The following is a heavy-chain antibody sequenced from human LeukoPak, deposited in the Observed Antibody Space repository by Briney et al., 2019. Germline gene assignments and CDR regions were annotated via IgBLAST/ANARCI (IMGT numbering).Heavy chain of an antibody. CDR3: ARDRVDTGSFDS. Sequence: PSETLSLTCTVSGGSIGSHYWSWIRQSPGKGLEWIGYIFYGGNTNYNPSLKSRVTISVDTSKNQFSLKLTSVTADDTGVYYCARDRVDTGSFDSWGQGTLVTVSS. V-gene: IGHV4-59*11. J-gene: IGHJ5*01. D-gene: IGHD5-18*01. CDR2: IFYGGNT. CDR1: GGSIGSHY.